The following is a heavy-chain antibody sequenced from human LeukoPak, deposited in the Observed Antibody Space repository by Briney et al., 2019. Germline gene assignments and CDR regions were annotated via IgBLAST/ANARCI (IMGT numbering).Heavy chain of an antibody. J-gene: IGHJ4*02. Sequence: GRSLRLSCAASGFTFDDYAMHWVRQTPGKGLEWVSGISWNSDSIGYADSVKGRFTISRDNAKNSLYLQMNSLKAEDTALYYCAKDKRAGIAATGTFDYWGQGTLVTVSS. CDR2: ISWNSDSI. CDR1: GFTFDDYA. CDR3: AKDKRAGIAATGTFDY. D-gene: IGHD6-13*01. V-gene: IGHV3-9*01.